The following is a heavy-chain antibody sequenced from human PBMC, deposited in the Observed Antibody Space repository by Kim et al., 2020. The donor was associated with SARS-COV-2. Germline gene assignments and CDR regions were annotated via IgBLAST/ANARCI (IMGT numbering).Heavy chain of an antibody. V-gene: IGHV5-51*01. D-gene: IGHD5-12*01. J-gene: IGHJ4*02. CDR2: T. CDR3: ARHGGYEGFDY. Sequence: TRYSPSFQGQVTISADKSISTAYLQGSSLKASDTAMYYCARHGGYEGFDYWGQGTLVTVSS.